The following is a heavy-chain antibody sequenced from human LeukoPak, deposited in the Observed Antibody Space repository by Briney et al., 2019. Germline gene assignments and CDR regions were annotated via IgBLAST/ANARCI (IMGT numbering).Heavy chain of an antibody. D-gene: IGHD3-10*01. CDR2: IFYSGST. Sequence: SQTLSLTCTVSGGSISSGVYYWSWIRQHPGKGLEWIGYIFYSGSTYYSPSLKSRVTISVDTSKNQFSLKLSSVTAADTAVYYCAREWRFGELTYFDYWGQGTLVTVSS. J-gene: IGHJ4*02. CDR3: AREWRFGELTYFDY. CDR1: GGSISSGVYY. V-gene: IGHV4-31*03.